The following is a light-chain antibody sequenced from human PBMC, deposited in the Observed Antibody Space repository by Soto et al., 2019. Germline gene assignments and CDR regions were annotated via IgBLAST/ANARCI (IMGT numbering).Light chain of an antibody. Sequence: SYELTQPPSVSVSPGQTARITCSGDKLGEKFACWYQQKPGQSPVVVIYEDKKRPSAIPERFSGSNSGNTATLTISGTEAMDEAVYYCQTWDNSTVVFGGGTKVTVL. V-gene: IGLV3-1*01. J-gene: IGLJ2*01. CDR2: EDK. CDR3: QTWDNSTVV. CDR1: KLGEKF.